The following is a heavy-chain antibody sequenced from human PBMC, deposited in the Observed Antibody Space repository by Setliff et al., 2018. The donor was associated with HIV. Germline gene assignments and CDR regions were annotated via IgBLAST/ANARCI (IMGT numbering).Heavy chain of an antibody. J-gene: IGHJ6*02. CDR1: GGSISSGSYY. Sequence: PSETLSLTCTISGGSISSGSYYWSWIRQPPGRGLEWIGRLHLSGDTNYNPSLKSRVTISVATSKNQFSLKLNSVTTADTAVYYCARSRTSSGYYGVTGYGMDVWGQGTTVTVSS. V-gene: IGHV4-61*01. CDR3: ARSRTSSGYYGVTGYGMDV. D-gene: IGHD3-22*01. CDR2: LHLSGDT.